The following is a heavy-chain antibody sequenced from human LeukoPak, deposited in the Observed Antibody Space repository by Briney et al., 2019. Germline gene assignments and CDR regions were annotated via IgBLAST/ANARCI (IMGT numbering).Heavy chain of an antibody. D-gene: IGHD4-23*01. Sequence: SVKVSCKASGGTFSSYAISWVRQAPGQGLEWMGRIIPILGIANYAQKFQGRVTITADKSTSTAYMELSSLRSEDTAVYYCATMARRDYGGNSEPFQHWGQGTLVTVSS. V-gene: IGHV1-69*04. J-gene: IGHJ1*01. CDR2: IIPILGIA. CDR3: ATMARRDYGGNSEPFQH. CDR1: GGTFSSYA.